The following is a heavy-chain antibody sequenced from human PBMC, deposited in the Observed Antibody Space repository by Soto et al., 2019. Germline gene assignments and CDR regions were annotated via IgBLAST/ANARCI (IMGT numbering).Heavy chain of an antibody. CDR3: ARLVYDTRLNYMYFGF. V-gene: IGHV4-4*02. CDR2: IFHDGTA. Sequence: SETLSLTCAVSGVSIGSGNWCTWVRQSPQRGLEYIGEIFHDGTANYYPSFERRVATSVDTSKNQFSLKLTSVTAADTAIYFCARLVYDTRLNYMYFGFWGQGTLVTVS. J-gene: IGHJ4*02. D-gene: IGHD3-10*01. CDR1: GVSIGSGNW.